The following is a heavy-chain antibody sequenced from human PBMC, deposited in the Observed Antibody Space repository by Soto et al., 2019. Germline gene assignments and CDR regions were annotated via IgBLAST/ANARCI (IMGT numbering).Heavy chain of an antibody. J-gene: IGHJ4*02. CDR1: GFTFSSYW. CDR3: ARAVVNYGILTGYSYTFDY. CDR2: IKQDGNEK. Sequence: PGGSLRLSCAASGFTFSSYWMSWVRQAPGKGLEWVANIKQDGNEKYYVDSVKGRFTISRDNAKNSLYLQMNSLRAEDTAVYYCARAVVNYGILTGYSYTFDYWGQGTLVTVSS. D-gene: IGHD3-9*01. V-gene: IGHV3-7*01.